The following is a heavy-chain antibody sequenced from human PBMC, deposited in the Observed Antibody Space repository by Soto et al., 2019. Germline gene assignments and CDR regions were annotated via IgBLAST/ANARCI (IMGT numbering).Heavy chain of an antibody. V-gene: IGHV3-33*01. Sequence: GGSLRLSCAASGFTFSSYGMHWVRQAPGKGLEWVAVIWYDGSNKYYADSVKGRFTISRDNSKNTLYLQMNSLRAEDTAVYYCARERVNEGAKIYYYYYGMDVWGQGTTVTVSS. CDR3: ARERVNEGAKIYYYYYGMDV. CDR1: GFTFSSYG. J-gene: IGHJ6*02. D-gene: IGHD3-16*01. CDR2: IWYDGSNK.